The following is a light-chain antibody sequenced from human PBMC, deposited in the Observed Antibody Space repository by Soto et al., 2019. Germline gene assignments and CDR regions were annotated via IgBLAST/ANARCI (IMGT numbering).Light chain of an antibody. CDR1: SSDVGRYNH. CDR3: SSFTSSSTQV. V-gene: IGLV2-14*01. CDR2: EVT. J-gene: IGLJ2*01. Sequence: QSALTQPASVSGSPGQSITISCTGTSSDVGRYNHVSWYQHHPGKAPKLMIYEVTNRPSGVSNRFSGSKSGNTASLTVSGLQAEDEADYYCSSFTSSSTQVFGGGTKLTVL.